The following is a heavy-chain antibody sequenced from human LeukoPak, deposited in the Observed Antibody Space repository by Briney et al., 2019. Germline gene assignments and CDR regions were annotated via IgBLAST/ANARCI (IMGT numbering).Heavy chain of an antibody. D-gene: IGHD5-18*01. CDR3: ARAPYSYGLYFDY. J-gene: IGHJ4*02. CDR2: INSDGSST. V-gene: IGHV3-74*01. CDR1: GFTFSSYW. Sequence: GGSLRLSCAASGFTFSSYWMHWVRQAPGKGLVWVSRINSDGSSTSYADSVKDRFTISRDNAKNTLYLQMNSLRAEDTGVYYCARAPYSYGLYFDYWGEGPLVTVSS.